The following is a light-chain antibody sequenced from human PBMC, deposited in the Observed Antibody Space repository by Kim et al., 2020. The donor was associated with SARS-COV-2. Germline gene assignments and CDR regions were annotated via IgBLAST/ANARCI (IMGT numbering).Light chain of an antibody. CDR2: RSS. J-gene: IGLJ2*01. Sequence: QSVLTQPPSTSGTPGQRVTISCSGSGSNIGSNTVNWYQPLPGTAPKLLIYRSSQRPSGVPDRFSGSKSGTSASLAISGLQSEDEADYYCAAWDDSLHAVLFGGGTQLTVL. CDR1: GSNIGSNT. V-gene: IGLV1-44*01. CDR3: AAWDDSLHAVL.